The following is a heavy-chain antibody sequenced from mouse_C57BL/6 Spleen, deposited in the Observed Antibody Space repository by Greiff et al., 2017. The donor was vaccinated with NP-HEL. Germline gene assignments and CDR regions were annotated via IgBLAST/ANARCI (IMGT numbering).Heavy chain of an antibody. Sequence: EVQLQQSGAELVRPGASVKLSCTASGFNIKDDYMHWVKQRPEQGLEWIGWIDPENGDTGYASKFQGKATITADTSSNTAYLQLSSLTSEDTAVYDGTPFYYGNYWFAYWGQGTLVTVSA. J-gene: IGHJ3*01. CDR1: GFNIKDDY. CDR2: IDPENGDT. D-gene: IGHD2-1*01. V-gene: IGHV14-4*01. CDR3: TPFYYGNYWFAY.